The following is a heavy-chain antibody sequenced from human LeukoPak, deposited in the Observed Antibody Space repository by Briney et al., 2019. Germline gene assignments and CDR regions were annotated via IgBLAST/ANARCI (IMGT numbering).Heavy chain of an antibody. Sequence: GGSLRLSCAASGFTFSSYGMHWVRQAPDKGLEWVAFIRYDGSNEYYADSVKGRFTISRDNSKNTLYLKMNTLRGEDTAVYYCCGDFDYWGQGPLVTVSS. CDR1: GFTFSSYG. CDR3: CGDFDY. CDR2: IRYDGSNE. V-gene: IGHV3-30*02. J-gene: IGHJ4*02. D-gene: IGHD2-21*01.